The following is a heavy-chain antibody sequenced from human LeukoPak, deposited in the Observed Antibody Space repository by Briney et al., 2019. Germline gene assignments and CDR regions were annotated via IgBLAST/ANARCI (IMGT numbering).Heavy chain of an antibody. CDR1: GYTFTTYA. D-gene: IGHD4-17*01. CDR2: ISAYNGNT. Sequence: ASVKVSCKASGYTFTTYAIHWVRQAPGQRLEWMGWISAYNGNTNYAQKLQGRVTMTTDTSTSTAYMELRSLRSDDTAVYYCARLNYGDYLDYWGQGTLVTVSS. J-gene: IGHJ4*02. CDR3: ARLNYGDYLDY. V-gene: IGHV1-18*01.